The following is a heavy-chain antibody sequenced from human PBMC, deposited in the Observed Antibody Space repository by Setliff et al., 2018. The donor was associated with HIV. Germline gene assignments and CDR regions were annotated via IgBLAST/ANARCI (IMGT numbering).Heavy chain of an antibody. CDR3: ARDPRYSSVWFRNGGVDY. J-gene: IGHJ4*02. CDR1: GYMFSSYG. D-gene: IGHD6-19*01. Sequence: ASVKVSCKTSGYMFSSYGISWVRQAPGQGLEWMGWVSNKGDTNYVQKLQDRLTITTDTSTSTAYLELRDLRAEDTAVYYCARDPRYSSVWFRNGGVDYWGQGTLVTVSS. CDR2: VSNKGDT. V-gene: IGHV1-18*01.